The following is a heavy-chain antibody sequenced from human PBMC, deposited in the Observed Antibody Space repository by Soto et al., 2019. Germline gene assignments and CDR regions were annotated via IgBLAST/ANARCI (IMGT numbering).Heavy chain of an antibody. CDR3: ARGGKEDGYDHQYYYYYYGMDV. J-gene: IGHJ6*02. V-gene: IGHV4-30-4*01. CDR2: IYYSGST. Sequence: QMQLQESGPGLVKPSQTLSLTCTVSGGSISSGDYYWSWIRQPPGKGLEWIGYIYYSGSTYYNPSLKSRVTLSVDTSKNQFSLKLSSVTAADTAVYYCARGGKEDGYDHQYYYYYYGMDVWGQGTTVTVSS. CDR1: GGSISSGDYY. D-gene: IGHD5-12*01.